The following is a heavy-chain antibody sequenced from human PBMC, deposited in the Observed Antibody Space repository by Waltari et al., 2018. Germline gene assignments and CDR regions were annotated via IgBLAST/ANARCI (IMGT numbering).Heavy chain of an antibody. V-gene: IGHV3-23*03. CDR2: IYSGADST. CDR1: GFTFSSYA. Sequence: EVQLLESGGGSVQPGGSLRLSCAASGFTFSSYAMGWVRQTPGKGLEWVSIIYSGADSTYYTDSVKGRFTISRDSSKRTLYLQMNSLRAEDTAVYYCAKEGGAYHFDYWGQGTLVTVSS. J-gene: IGHJ4*02. D-gene: IGHD1-26*01. CDR3: AKEGGAYHFDY.